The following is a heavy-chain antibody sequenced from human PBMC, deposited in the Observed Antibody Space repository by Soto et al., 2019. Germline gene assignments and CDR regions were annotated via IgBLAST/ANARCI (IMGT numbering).Heavy chain of an antibody. Sequence: PSETLSLTCAVSGGSISSGGYSWSWIRQPPGKGLEWIGYIYHSGSTYYNPSLKSRVTISVDTSKNQFSLHLDSVTPEDTAVYYCAGTSSLQWYYMDVWDKGTTVTVSS. V-gene: IGHV4-30-2*01. CDR3: AGTSSLQWYYMDV. J-gene: IGHJ6*03. CDR2: IYHSGST. CDR1: GGSISSGGYS. D-gene: IGHD1-7*01.